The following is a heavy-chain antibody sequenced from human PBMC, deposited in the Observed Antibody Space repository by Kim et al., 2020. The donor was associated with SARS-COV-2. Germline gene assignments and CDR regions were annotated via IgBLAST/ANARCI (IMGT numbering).Heavy chain of an antibody. CDR1: GYTLTELS. Sequence: ASVKVSCKVSGYTLTELSMHWVRQAPGKGLEWMGGFDPEDGETIYAQKFQGRVTMTEDTSTDTAYMELSSLRSEDTAVYYCATGVVDTGFGELAWFDPWGQGTLVTVSS. CDR3: ATGVVDTGFGELAWFDP. D-gene: IGHD3-10*01. J-gene: IGHJ5*02. CDR2: FDPEDGET. V-gene: IGHV1-24*01.